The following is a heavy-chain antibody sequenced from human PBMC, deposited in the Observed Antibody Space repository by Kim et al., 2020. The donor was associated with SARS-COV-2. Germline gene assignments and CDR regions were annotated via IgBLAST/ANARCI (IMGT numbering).Heavy chain of an antibody. CDR2: VSEDGSDK. CDR1: GFTFSAYG. J-gene: IGHJ6*01. V-gene: IGHV3-30*18. Sequence: GGSLRLSCAASGFTFSAYGMHWVRQAPGKGLEWVAAVSEDGSDKYYVDSVKGRFTISRDNSKNSLDLQMNSLRAEDTAAYFCAKGVDTTMLLGYLYYGM. CDR3: AKGVDTTMLLGYLYYGM. D-gene: IGHD5-18*01.